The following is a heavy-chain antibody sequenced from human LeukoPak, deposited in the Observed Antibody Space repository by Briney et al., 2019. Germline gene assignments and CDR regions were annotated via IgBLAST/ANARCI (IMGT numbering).Heavy chain of an antibody. J-gene: IGHJ5*02. CDR3: ARDMYNWNDVLNWFDP. CDR1: GGTFSSYA. D-gene: IGHD1-20*01. CDR2: IIPIFGTA. Sequence: SVKVSCKASGGTFSSYAISWVRQAPGQGLEWMGGIIPIFGTANYAQKLQGRVTMTTDTSTSTAYMELRSLRSDDTAVYYCARDMYNWNDVLNWFDPWGQGTLVTVSS. V-gene: IGHV1-69*05.